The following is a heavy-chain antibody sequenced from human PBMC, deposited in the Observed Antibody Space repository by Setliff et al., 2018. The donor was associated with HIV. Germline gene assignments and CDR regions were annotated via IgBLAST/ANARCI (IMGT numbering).Heavy chain of an antibody. V-gene: IGHV3-15*01. D-gene: IGHD3-16*01. J-gene: IGHJ4*02. CDR1: GFTFNDAW. CDR3: VRSGFYAWD. CDR2: IKANTDGGTT. Sequence: GGSLRLSCAGSGFTFNDAWISWVRQAPGKGLDWVGRIKANTDGGTTDYAAPVRGRFTISRDDSKNTVYLQMDSLKTEDTAIYYCVRSGFYAWDWGRGTLVTVSS.